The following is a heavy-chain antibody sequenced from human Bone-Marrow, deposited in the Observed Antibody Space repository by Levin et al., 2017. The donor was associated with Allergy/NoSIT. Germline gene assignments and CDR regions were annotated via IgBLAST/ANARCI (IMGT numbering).Heavy chain of an antibody. CDR1: GGTFTSYA. J-gene: IGHJ6*02. Sequence: SVKVSCKASGGTFTSYAISWVRQAPGQGLEWMGGIIPVFGTPTYAQKFQGRVTITADKSTNTAYMELSSLRSEDTAMYYCARGLTMVRRIMPLNYYYHGMDVWGQGTTVTVSS. D-gene: IGHD3-10*01. V-gene: IGHV1-69*06. CDR3: ARGLTMVRRIMPLNYYYHGMDV. CDR2: IIPVFGTP.